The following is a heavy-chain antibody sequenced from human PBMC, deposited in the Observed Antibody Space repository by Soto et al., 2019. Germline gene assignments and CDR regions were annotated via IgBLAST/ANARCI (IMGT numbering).Heavy chain of an antibody. CDR1: GYTFTNYG. CDR3: ARVRFGDPFDF. V-gene: IGHV1-18*01. D-gene: IGHD2-21*02. CDR2: FNPANRNT. Sequence: QVQLVQSGAEVKRPGTSVKVSCKVSGYTFTNYGINWVRQAPGQGLEWVGWFNPANRNTNYAQKFQDRVSMTTDTSPNTAYMELRGLRSDDTAVYYCARVRFGDPFDFWGQGTLVTVSS. J-gene: IGHJ4*02.